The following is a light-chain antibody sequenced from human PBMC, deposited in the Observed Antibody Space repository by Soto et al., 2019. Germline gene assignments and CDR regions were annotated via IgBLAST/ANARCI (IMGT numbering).Light chain of an antibody. CDR2: SNH. Sequence: QSVLTQPPSASGTPGQRVTISCSGSSSNIGTYTVDWYQQVPGTAPKLLIYSNHQRPSGVPDRFSGSRAGSSASLAISGLQAEEESDYCCAAWDDSLNGTVFGGGTKLTVL. V-gene: IGLV1-44*01. J-gene: IGLJ2*01. CDR1: SSNIGTYT. CDR3: AAWDDSLNGTV.